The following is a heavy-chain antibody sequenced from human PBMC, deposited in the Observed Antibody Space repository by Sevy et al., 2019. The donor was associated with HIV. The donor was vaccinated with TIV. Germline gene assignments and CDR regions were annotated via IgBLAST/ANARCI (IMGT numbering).Heavy chain of an antibody. V-gene: IGHV4-39*01. CDR1: GVSISSSSYD. J-gene: IGHJ4*02. D-gene: IGHD3-16*01. Sequence: SETLSLTCSVSGVSISSSSYDWGWIRQPPGKGLEWIGGIYYSGSTYYNPSLRSRVTVSVDRSKNQFSLDLRSVTAADTAVYCWARHGGVVDRAFDFWGRGTLVTVSS. CDR2: IYYSGST. CDR3: ARHGGVVDRAFDF.